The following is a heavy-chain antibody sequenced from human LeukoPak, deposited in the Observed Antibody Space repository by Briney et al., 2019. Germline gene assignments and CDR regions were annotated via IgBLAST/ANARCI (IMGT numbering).Heavy chain of an antibody. CDR1: GFTFSSYA. D-gene: IGHD6-19*01. CDR3: AKDSSGWYSIAVGYFDY. J-gene: IGHJ4*02. V-gene: IGHV3-23*01. Sequence: PGGSLRLSCAASGFTFSSYAMSWVRQAPGKGLEWVSAISGSGGSTYYADSVKGRFTISRDNSKNTLYLQMNSLRAEDTAVYYCAKDSSGWYSIAVGYFDYWGQGTLVTVSS. CDR2: ISGSGGST.